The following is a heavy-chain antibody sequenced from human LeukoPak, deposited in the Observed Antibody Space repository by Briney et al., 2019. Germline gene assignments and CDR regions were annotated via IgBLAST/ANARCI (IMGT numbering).Heavy chain of an antibody. D-gene: IGHD6-13*01. V-gene: IGHV4-59*01. CDR3: ARDLGLYSSSQEGPSYYFDY. Sequence: PSETLSLTCTVSGGSISSYYWSWIRQPPGKGLEWIGYIYYSGSTNYNPSLKSRVTISVDTSKNQFSLKLSSVTAADTAVYYCARDLGLYSSSQEGPSYYFDYWGQGTLVTVSS. CDR1: GGSISSYY. J-gene: IGHJ4*02. CDR2: IYYSGST.